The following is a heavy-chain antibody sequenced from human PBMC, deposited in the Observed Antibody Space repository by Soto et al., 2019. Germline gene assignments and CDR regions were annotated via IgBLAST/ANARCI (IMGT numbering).Heavy chain of an antibody. Sequence: DVNLLQSGGGSAQPGGSLRLSCATSGFAFGTYAMTWVRQVPGRGLEWVSTILPDETGFYTVSVKGRFTISRDNFRGILYLQMNDLWVEDGAIYFCAKDRLPTSGQRFYFDSWGQGSLVTVSS. J-gene: IGHJ4*02. CDR2: ILPDETG. CDR3: AKDRLPTSGQRFYFDS. D-gene: IGHD2-15*01. CDR1: GFAFGTYA. V-gene: IGHV3-23*01.